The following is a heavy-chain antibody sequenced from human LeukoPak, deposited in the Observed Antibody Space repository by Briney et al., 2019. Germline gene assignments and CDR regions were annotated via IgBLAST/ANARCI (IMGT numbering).Heavy chain of an antibody. Sequence: GGSLRLSCAASGFTSSDYYMSWIRQAPGKGLEWVSYISSSSSYTNYADSVKGRFTISRDNAKNSLYLQMNSLRAEDTAVYYCARLGWATAPLDYWGQGTLVTVSS. V-gene: IGHV3-11*06. J-gene: IGHJ4*02. CDR3: ARLGWATAPLDY. CDR2: ISSSSSYT. CDR1: GFTSSDYY. D-gene: IGHD5-12*01.